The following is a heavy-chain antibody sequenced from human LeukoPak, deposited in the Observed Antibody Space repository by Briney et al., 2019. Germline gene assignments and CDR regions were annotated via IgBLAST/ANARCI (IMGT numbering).Heavy chain of an antibody. D-gene: IGHD1-1*01. CDR2: INPNSGGT. CDR3: ARGLEPYYYYYMDV. J-gene: IGHJ6*03. CDR1: GYTFTGYY. Sequence: ASVKVSCKASGYTFTGYYMHWVRQAPGQGLEWMGRINPNSGGTNYAQKFQGRVTMTRDTSISTAYMELSRLRSDDTAVYYCARGLEPYYYYYMDVWGKGTTVTVSS. V-gene: IGHV1-2*06.